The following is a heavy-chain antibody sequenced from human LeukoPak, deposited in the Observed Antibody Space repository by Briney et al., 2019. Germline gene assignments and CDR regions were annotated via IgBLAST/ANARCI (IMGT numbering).Heavy chain of an antibody. CDR3: ARASSDFGELFP. V-gene: IGHV1-46*01. CDR1: GYTSTSYY. Sequence: ASVKVSCKASGYTSTSYYMHWVRQAPGQGLEWMGIINPSSGSTSYTQKFQGRVTMTRDTFTSTVYMDLSSLRSEDTAVYYCARASSDFGELFPWGQGTLVTVSS. CDR2: INPSSGST. J-gene: IGHJ5*02. D-gene: IGHD3-10*01.